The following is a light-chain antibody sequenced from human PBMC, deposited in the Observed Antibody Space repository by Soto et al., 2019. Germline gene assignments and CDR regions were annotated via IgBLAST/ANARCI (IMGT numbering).Light chain of an antibody. CDR3: QQSYSTPPWT. Sequence: DIQMTQSPSSLSASVGDRVTITCRASQSISSYLNWYQQKPGKAPKLLIYAASSLQSGVPSRFSGSGSGTDFTPTISNLQPEDFATYYCQQSYSTPPWTFGQGTKVEIK. CDR1: QSISSY. J-gene: IGKJ1*01. V-gene: IGKV1-39*01. CDR2: AAS.